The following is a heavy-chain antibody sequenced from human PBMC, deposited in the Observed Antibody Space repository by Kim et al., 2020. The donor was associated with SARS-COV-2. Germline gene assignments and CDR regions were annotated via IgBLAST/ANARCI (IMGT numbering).Heavy chain of an antibody. J-gene: IGHJ6*02. CDR3: ASSPPNGLGYCSGGSCYWDYYYYYGMDV. Sequence: ASVKVSCKASGYTFTSYDINWVRQATGQGLEWMGWMNPNSGNTGYAQKFQGRVTMTRNTSISTAYMELSSLRSEDTAVYYCASSPPNGLGYCSGGSCYWDYYYYYGMDVWGQGTTVTVSS. CDR2: MNPNSGNT. D-gene: IGHD2-15*01. V-gene: IGHV1-8*01. CDR1: GYTFTSYD.